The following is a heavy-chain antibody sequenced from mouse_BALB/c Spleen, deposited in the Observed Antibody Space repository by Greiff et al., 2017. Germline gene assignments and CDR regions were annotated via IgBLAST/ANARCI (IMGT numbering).Heavy chain of an antibody. J-gene: IGHJ1*01. CDR1: GYTFTSYY. CDR2: IYPGNVNT. V-gene: IGHV1S56*01. CDR3: ARGGGRHFDV. Sequence: VKLMESGPELVKPGASVRISCKASGYTFTSYYIHWVKQRPGQGLEWIGWIYPGNVNTKYNEKFKGKATLTADKSSSTAYMQLSSLTSEDSAVYFCARGGGRHFDVWGAGTTVTVSS.